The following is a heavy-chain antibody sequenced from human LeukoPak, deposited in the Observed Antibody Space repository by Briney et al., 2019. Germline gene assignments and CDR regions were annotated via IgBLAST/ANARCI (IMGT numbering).Heavy chain of an antibody. CDR2: IYYSGST. Sequence: PSETLSLTCTVSGSSISSYYWSWIRQPPGKGLEWIGYIYYSGSTNYNPSLKSRVTISVDTPKNQFSLKLSSVTAADTAVYYCARGGYSSVWSFDYWGQGTLVTVSS. D-gene: IGHD6-19*01. CDR3: ARGGYSSVWSFDY. V-gene: IGHV4-59*01. CDR1: GSSISSYY. J-gene: IGHJ4*02.